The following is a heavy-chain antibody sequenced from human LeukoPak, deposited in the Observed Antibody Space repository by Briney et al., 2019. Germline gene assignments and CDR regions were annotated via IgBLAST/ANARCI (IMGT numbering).Heavy chain of an antibody. CDR1: GGSFSGYY. J-gene: IGHJ6*02. D-gene: IGHD6-13*01. V-gene: IGHV4-34*01. Sequence: PSETLSLTCAVSGGSFSGYYWSWIRQPPGKGLEWIGEINHSGSTNYNPSLKSRVTISVDTSKNQFSLKLSSVTAADTAVYYCARIAAAGFGMDVWGQGTTVTVSS. CDR2: INHSGST. CDR3: ARIAAAGFGMDV.